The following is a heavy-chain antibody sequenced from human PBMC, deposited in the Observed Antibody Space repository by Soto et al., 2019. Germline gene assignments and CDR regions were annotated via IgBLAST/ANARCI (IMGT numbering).Heavy chain of an antibody. CDR1: GGTFSSYA. Sequence: VASVKVSCKASGGTFSSYAISWVRQAPGQGLEWMGGIIPIFGTANYAQKFQGRVTITADESTSTAYMELSSLRSEDTAVYYCARDRAEIDSSGLDYWGQGPLVTVSS. V-gene: IGHV1-69*13. D-gene: IGHD3-22*01. CDR2: IIPIFGTA. CDR3: ARDRAEIDSSGLDY. J-gene: IGHJ4*02.